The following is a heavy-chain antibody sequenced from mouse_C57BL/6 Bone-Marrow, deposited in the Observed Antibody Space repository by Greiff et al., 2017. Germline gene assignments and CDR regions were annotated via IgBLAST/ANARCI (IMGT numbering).Heavy chain of an antibody. D-gene: IGHD2-4*01. J-gene: IGHJ4*01. CDR3: ARSYDYDDYTMDY. Sequence: QVQLQQPGAELVKPGASVKLSCKASGYTFTNYWMHWVKQRPGQGLEWIGMMHPNGGSPDYNEKFKSEATLSVDKSARKAYMELSSLTSEDSAVYYCARSYDYDDYTMDYWGQGTSGTVSS. V-gene: IGHV1-64*01. CDR1: GYTFTNYW. CDR2: MHPNGGSP.